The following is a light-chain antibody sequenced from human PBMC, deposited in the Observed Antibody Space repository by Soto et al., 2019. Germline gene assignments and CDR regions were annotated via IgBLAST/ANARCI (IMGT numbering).Light chain of an antibody. CDR2: DAS. J-gene: IGKJ1*01. CDR1: QSISSW. Sequence: IHITQSPSTLSASVGDRATITCRASQSISSWLAWYQQKPGKAPKLLIYDASTLQSGVPSRYSGSGSGTEFTLTISNLQPDDFATYYCQQYESYSPWTFGQGTKVDIK. V-gene: IGKV1-5*01. CDR3: QQYESYSPWT.